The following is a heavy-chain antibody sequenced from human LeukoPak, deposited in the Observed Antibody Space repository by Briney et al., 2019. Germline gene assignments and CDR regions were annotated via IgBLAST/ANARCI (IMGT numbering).Heavy chain of an antibody. J-gene: IGHJ4*02. CDR1: GFTFSSYW. CDR3: AKHVAVLPAPRNYYFDY. D-gene: IGHD2-2*01. V-gene: IGHV3-74*01. Sequence: GGSLRLSCAASGFTFSSYWMHWVRQAPGKGLVWVSRINSDGSSTSYADSVKGRFTISRDNAKNTLYLHMNSLRAEDTAIFYCAKHVAVLPAPRNYYFDYWGQGTLVTVSS. CDR2: INSDGSST.